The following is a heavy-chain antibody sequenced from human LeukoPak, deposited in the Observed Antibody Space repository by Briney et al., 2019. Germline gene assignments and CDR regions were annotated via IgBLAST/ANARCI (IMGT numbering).Heavy chain of an antibody. D-gene: IGHD3-10*01. CDR1: GXSISSYY. V-gene: IGHV4-59*01. CDR2: IYYSGST. CDR3: AREASRAGTYYFDY. J-gene: IGHJ4*02. Sequence: SETLSLTWTVSGXSISSYYWSWIRQPPGKGLEWIGYIYYSGSTNYNPSLKSRVTISVDTSKNQFSLKLRSVTAADTAVYFCAREASRAGTYYFDYWGQGTLLTVSS.